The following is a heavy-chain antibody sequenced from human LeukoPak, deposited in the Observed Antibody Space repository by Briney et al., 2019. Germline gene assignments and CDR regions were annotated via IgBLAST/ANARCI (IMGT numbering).Heavy chain of an antibody. CDR1: GFTFSSYG. V-gene: IGHV3-33*01. D-gene: IGHD3-10*02. CDR3: ARDNYYVEYYFDY. Sequence: GRSLRLSCAASGFTFSSYGMHWVRRAPGKGLEWVAVIWYDGSNKYYADSVKGRFTISGDNSKNTLYLQMNSLRAEDTAVYYCARDNYYVEYYFDYWGQGTLVTVSS. J-gene: IGHJ4*02. CDR2: IWYDGSNK.